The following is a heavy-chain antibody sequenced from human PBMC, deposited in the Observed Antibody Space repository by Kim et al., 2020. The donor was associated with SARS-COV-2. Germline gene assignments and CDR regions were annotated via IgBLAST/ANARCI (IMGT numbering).Heavy chain of an antibody. J-gene: IGHJ4*02. V-gene: IGHV3-23*01. CDR3: AKDSTSWYLFDY. Sequence: YYADSVKGRFTISRDNSKNTLYLQMNSLRAEDTAVYYCAKDSTSWYLFDYWGQGTLVTVSS. D-gene: IGHD6-13*01.